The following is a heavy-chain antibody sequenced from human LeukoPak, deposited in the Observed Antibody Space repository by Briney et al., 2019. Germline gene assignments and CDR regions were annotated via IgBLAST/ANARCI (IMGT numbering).Heavy chain of an antibody. D-gene: IGHD6-6*01. J-gene: IGHJ4*02. CDR2: IYYSGST. Sequence: SETLSLTCTVSGGSISSYYWSWIRQPPAKGLEWVGYIYYSGSTNYNHSLQSRVTISVDKSKNQYSLKLSSETAADTAVYFCAGAPSLSIAPRLYFDYWGQGTLVTVSS. V-gene: IGHV4-59*01. CDR1: GGSISSYY. CDR3: AGAPSLSIAPRLYFDY.